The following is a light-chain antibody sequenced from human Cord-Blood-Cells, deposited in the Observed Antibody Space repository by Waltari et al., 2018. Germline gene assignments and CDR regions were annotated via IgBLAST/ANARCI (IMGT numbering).Light chain of an antibody. CDR2: WAS. J-gene: IGKJ2*01. Sequence: DIVMTQTLDSLAVFLGERATINSKSSQSVLYSSNKKNYLAWLQQKPGQPPKLLIYWASTRESGVAERFSGSGSGTDFTLTISSLQAEDVAVYYCQQYYSTPYTFGQGTKLEIK. CDR3: QQYYSTPYT. V-gene: IGKV4-1*01. CDR1: QSVLYSSNKKNY.